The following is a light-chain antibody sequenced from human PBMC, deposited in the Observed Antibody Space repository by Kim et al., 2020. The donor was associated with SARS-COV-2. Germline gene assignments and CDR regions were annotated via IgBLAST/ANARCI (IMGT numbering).Light chain of an antibody. Sequence: GHSVTISCTGTSSYVGSYNRVSWYQQPPGTAPKFIMYEVSNRPSGVPDRFSGPRSGNTASLTISGLQAQDEADYYCCSYAGNFSWVFGGGTQLTVL. J-gene: IGLJ3*02. CDR3: CSYAGNFSWV. CDR1: SSYVGSYNR. V-gene: IGLV2-18*02. CDR2: EVS.